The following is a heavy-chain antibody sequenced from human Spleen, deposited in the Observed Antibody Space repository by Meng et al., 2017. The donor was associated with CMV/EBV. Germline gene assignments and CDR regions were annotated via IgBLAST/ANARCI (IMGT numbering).Heavy chain of an antibody. CDR2: INPNSGGT. D-gene: IGHD3-3*01. CDR3: ARIPRNYETMDV. J-gene: IGHJ6*02. V-gene: IGHV1-2*02. CDR1: GYTFTGYY. Sequence: ASVKVSCKASGYTFTGYYMHWVRQAPGQGLEWMGWINPNSGGTNYAQKFQGRVTMTSDTSISTIYMEMSRLRSDDTAVYYCARIPRNYETMDVWGQGTTVTVSS.